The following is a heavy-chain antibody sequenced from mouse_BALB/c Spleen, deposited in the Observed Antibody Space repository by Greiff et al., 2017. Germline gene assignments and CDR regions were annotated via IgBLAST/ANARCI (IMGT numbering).Heavy chain of an antibody. CDR2: ISTYYGDA. CDR3: ARVRTYYFDY. V-gene: IGHV1S137*01. Sequence: QVQLQQSGAELVRPGVSVKISCKGSGYTFTDYAMHWVKQSHAKSLEWIGVISTYYGDASYNQKFKGKATMTVDKSSSTAYMELARLTSEDSAIYYCARVRTYYFDYWGQGTTLTVSS. CDR1: GYTFTDYA. J-gene: IGHJ2*01.